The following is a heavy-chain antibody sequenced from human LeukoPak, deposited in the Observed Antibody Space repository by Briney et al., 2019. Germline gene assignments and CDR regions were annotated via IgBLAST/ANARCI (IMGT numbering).Heavy chain of an antibody. J-gene: IGHJ4*02. CDR1: GYTFTSYY. CDR3: ARDGPRIAALGEDFDY. Sequence: VASVKVSCKASGYTFTSYYMHWVRQAPGQGLEWMGIINPSGGSTSYAQKFQGRVTMTRDTFTSTVYMELSSLRSEDTAVYYCARDGPRIAALGEDFDYWGQGTLVTVSS. D-gene: IGHD6-6*01. V-gene: IGHV1-46*01. CDR2: INPSGGST.